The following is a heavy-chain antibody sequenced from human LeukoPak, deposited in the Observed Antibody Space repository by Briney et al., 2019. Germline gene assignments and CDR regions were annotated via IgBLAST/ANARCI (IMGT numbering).Heavy chain of an antibody. CDR3: AKDRYYGSGTSDFDY. V-gene: IGHV3-23*01. J-gene: IGHJ4*02. CDR2: IYRGGGDT. Sequence: GGSLRLSCVASGFTFSSYAMSWVRQAPGKGLEWVSTIYRGGGDTYYADSVKGWFTVSRDDAKNTLYLQINSLRAEDTALYYCAKDRYYGSGTSDFDYWGQGTLVTVSS. D-gene: IGHD3-10*01. CDR1: GFTFSSYA.